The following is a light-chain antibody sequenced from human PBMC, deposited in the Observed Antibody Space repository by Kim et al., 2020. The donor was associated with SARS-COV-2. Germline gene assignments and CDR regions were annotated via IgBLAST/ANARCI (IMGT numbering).Light chain of an antibody. V-gene: IGLV3-1*01. CDR3: QAWDSIIWV. J-gene: IGLJ3*02. Sequence: SVSPGQTASITCSGDKLGDKYACWYQQKPGPSPVLVIYQDSKRPSGIPERFSGANSGNTATLTISGTQAMDEADYYCQAWDSIIWVFGGGTKLTVL. CDR1: KLGDKY. CDR2: QDS.